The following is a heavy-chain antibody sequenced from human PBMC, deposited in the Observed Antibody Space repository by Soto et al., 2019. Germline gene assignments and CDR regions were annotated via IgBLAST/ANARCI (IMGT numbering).Heavy chain of an antibody. J-gene: IGHJ5*02. CDR3: ARHSLALRKNNWFDP. V-gene: IGHV4-59*08. Sequence: PSETLSLTCTVSGDSINNYYWSWIRQPPGKRLEWIVYIYYTGSTTYNPSLESRVTMSVDTSKNQFSLKLRSVTAADTALYFCARHSLALRKNNWFDPWGQGIMVTVSS. CDR1: GDSINNYY. CDR2: IYYTGST. D-gene: IGHD3-3*02.